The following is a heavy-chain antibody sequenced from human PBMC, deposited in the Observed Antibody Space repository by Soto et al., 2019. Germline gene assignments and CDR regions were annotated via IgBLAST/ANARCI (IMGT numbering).Heavy chain of an antibody. CDR3: ARICSSSSYYYYVMDV. Sequence: GESLKISCKGSGYSFTSYWIGWVRQMPGKGLEWMGIIYPGDSDTRYSPSFQGQVTISADKSISTAYLQWSSLKASDTAMYYCARICSSSSYYYYVMDVWGKGTTVPVSS. CDR1: GYSFTSYW. CDR2: IYPGDSDT. D-gene: IGHD6-6*01. J-gene: IGHJ6*04. V-gene: IGHV5-51*01.